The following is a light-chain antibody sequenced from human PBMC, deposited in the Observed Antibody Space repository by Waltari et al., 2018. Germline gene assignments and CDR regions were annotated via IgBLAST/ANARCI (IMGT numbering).Light chain of an antibody. J-gene: IGKJ5*01. CDR2: TAS. V-gene: IGKV1-9*01. CDR3: QQIKSYPLT. CDR1: QGISSY. Sequence: DIQLTPSPSFLSASVGDRVTSTCRASQGISSYLAWYQQKPGRAPKFLIYTASTLQSGVPSRFSGSGSGTEFTLTISSLQPEDFATYYCQQIKSYPLTFGQGTRLEIK.